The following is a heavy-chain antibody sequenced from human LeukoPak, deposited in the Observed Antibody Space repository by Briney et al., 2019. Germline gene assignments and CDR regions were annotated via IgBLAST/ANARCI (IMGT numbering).Heavy chain of an antibody. J-gene: IGHJ4*02. D-gene: IGHD3-22*01. CDR2: IYHSGST. CDR1: GGSISSSNW. V-gene: IGHV4-4*02. Sequence: SETLSLTCAVSGGSISSSNWWSWVRQPPGKGLEWIGEIYHSGSTNYNPSLKSRVTISVDKSKNQFSLNLSSVTAADTAVYYCARSHHYFDSRAPPYYFDYWGQGTLVTVSS. CDR3: ARSHHYFDSRAPPYYFDY.